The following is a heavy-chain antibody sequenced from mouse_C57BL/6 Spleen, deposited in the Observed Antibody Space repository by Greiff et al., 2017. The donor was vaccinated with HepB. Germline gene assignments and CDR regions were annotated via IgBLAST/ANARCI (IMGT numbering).Heavy chain of an antibody. CDR3: AREGTTVEGWYFDV. J-gene: IGHJ1*03. V-gene: IGHV5-16*01. CDR2: INYDGSST. Sequence: EVQLVESEGGLVQPGSSMKLSCTASGFTFSDYYMAWVRQVPEKGLEWVAHINYDGSSTYYLDSLESRFIISRDNAKNILYLQMSSLESEDTATYYCAREGTTVEGWYFDVWGTGTAGTV. CDR1: GFTFSDYY. D-gene: IGHD1-1*01.